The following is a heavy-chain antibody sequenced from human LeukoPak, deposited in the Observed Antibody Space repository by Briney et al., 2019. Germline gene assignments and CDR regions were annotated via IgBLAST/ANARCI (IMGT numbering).Heavy chain of an antibody. CDR2: IYSTGTT. V-gene: IGHV4-4*07. Sequence: SETLSLTCTVSGGSLSSYYWSWSRQPPGKGLEWIGRIYSTGTTYYKPSLKSRVTMSVDTSHNQFFLKLNSVTAADTAVYYCAREARSGYEGFWSDPWGQGTVVTVSS. CDR3: AREARSGYEGFWSDP. D-gene: IGHD5-12*01. CDR1: GGSLSSYY. J-gene: IGHJ5*02.